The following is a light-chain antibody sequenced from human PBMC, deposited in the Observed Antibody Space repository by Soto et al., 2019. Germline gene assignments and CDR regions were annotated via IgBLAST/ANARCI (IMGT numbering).Light chain of an antibody. CDR1: QTVGRSF. CDR2: GTS. CDR3: QQYDSLPPWT. Sequence: EIVLTQSPGIMYLSPGERATLSCRASQTVGRSFLAWYQQKPGQSPRLLIFGTSIRATGTPDRFSGGGSGADFTLTISRLDPEDFAVYYCQQYDSLPPWTFVQGTKVDIK. V-gene: IGKV3-20*01. J-gene: IGKJ1*01.